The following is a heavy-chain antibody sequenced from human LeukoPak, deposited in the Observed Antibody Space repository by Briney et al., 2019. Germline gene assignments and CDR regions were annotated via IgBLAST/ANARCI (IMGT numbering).Heavy chain of an antibody. D-gene: IGHD3-10*01. Sequence: SETLSLTCTVSGGSISSSSYYRGWIRQPPGKGLEWIGSIYYSGSTYYNPSLKSRVTISVDTSKNQFSLKLSSVTAADTAVYYCASIYGSGSYRLKWVSNFDYWGQGTLVTVSS. CDR2: IYYSGST. J-gene: IGHJ4*02. CDR3: ASIYGSGSYRLKWVSNFDY. CDR1: GGSISSSSYY. V-gene: IGHV4-39*01.